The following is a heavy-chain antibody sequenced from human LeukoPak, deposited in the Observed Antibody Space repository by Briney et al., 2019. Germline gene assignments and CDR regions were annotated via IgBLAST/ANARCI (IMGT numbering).Heavy chain of an antibody. Sequence: GGSLRLSCAASGFTFTSYAMSWVRQAPENGLEWVSAISAGGENTDYADSVKGRFTISRDNSKNTLYLQVNSLRAEDTAAYYCAKSEGSSSARRFDYWGQGTLSPSPQ. D-gene: IGHD6-19*01. CDR1: GFTFTSYA. V-gene: IGHV3-23*01. J-gene: IGHJ4*02. CDR2: ISAGGENT. CDR3: AKSEGSSSARRFDY.